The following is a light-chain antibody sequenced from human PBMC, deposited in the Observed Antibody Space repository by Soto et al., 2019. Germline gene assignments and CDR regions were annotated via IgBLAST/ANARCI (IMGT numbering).Light chain of an antibody. V-gene: IGLV2-14*01. CDR1: SSDVGGYNY. CDR3: SSYTSSSTVI. J-gene: IGLJ7*01. CDR2: EVS. Sequence: QSALTQPASVSGSPGQSIAISCTGTSSDVGGYNYVSWYQQHPGKAPKLMIYEVSNRPSGVSTRFSGSKSGNTASLTISGLQAEDEGDYYCSSYTSSSTVIFGGGTQLTVL.